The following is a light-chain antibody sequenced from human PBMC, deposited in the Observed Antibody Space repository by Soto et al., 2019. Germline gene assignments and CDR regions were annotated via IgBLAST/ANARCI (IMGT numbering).Light chain of an antibody. V-gene: IGKV3-11*01. CDR3: QQRSIWPLT. CDR2: DAS. CDR1: ENLITF. Sequence: EIVLTQSPATLSLSPGERATLSCRATENLITFLAWYQQKAGQAPRLLIYDASNRATGIPDRFSGSGSGTDFTLTISNLEHEDSAVYYCQQRSIWPLTFGGGNKVDIK. J-gene: IGKJ4*01.